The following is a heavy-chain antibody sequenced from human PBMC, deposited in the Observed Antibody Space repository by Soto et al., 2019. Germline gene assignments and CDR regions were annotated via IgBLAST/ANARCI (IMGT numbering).Heavy chain of an antibody. CDR2: FDPEDGET. J-gene: IGHJ4*02. D-gene: IGHD3-22*01. CDR1: GYTLTELS. Sequence: ASVKVSCKVSGYTLTELSMHWVRQAPGKGLEWMGGFDPEDGETIYAQKFQGRVTMTEDTSTDTAYMELSSLRSEDTAVYYCATVNVYYDSSGYYWDYFDYRGQGTQVTVSS. CDR3: ATVNVYYDSSGYYWDYFDY. V-gene: IGHV1-24*01.